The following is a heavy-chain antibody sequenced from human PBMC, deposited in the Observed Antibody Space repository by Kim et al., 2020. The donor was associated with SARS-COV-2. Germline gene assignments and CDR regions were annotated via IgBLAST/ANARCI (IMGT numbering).Heavy chain of an antibody. CDR3: VRGEQHLVQRGYSFDH. V-gene: IGHV1-69*13. J-gene: IGHJ4*02. CDR2: VIPLFDTT. Sequence: SVKVSCKASGGPVSNYAFSWVRQAPGQGLEWMGEVIPLFDTTSYAQKFQGKVTITADDSLKTAYMELTSLTSEDTAIYYCVRGEQHLVQRGYSFDHWGPGTVVTVSS. D-gene: IGHD6-13*01. CDR1: GGPVSNYA.